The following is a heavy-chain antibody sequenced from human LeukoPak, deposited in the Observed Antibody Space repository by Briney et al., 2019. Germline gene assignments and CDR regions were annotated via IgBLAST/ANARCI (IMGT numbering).Heavy chain of an antibody. J-gene: IGHJ4*02. D-gene: IGHD5-24*01. V-gene: IGHV3-30*02. CDR2: IRYDGSNK. Sequence: PGGSLRLSCAASGFTFSSYGMHWVRQAPGKGLEGVAFIRYDGSNKYYADSVKGRFTISRDNSKNTLYLQMNSLRAEDTAVYYCAKDWGDGYGPDYWGQGTLVTVSS. CDR1: GFTFSSYG. CDR3: AKDWGDGYGPDY.